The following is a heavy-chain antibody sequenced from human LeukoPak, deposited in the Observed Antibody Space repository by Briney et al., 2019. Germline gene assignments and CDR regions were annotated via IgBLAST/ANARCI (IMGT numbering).Heavy chain of an antibody. CDR3: ARGTALFDY. CDR1: DGSISSYY. D-gene: IGHD1/OR15-1a*01. J-gene: IGHJ4*02. CDR2: IYYSGST. Sequence: SETLSLTCTVSDGSISSYYWSWIRQPPGKGLEWIGYIYYSGSTNYNPSLKSRVTISVDTSKNQFSLKLSSVTAADTAVYYCARGTALFDYWGQGTLVTVSS. V-gene: IGHV4-59*12.